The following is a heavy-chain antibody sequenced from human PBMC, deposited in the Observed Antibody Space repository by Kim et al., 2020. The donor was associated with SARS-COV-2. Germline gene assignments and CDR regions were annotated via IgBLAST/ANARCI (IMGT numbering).Heavy chain of an antibody. J-gene: IGHJ4*01. CDR2: IKRPDGNT. CDR1: GFSFSTFD. CDR3: VKGAWLDY. D-gene: IGHD5-12*01. V-gene: IGHV3-23*01. Sequence: GGSLRLSCVASGFSFSTFDMSWVRQAPGKGLVWVSGIKRPDGNTYYAESVKGRFTVSRDSARNTLYLQMNSLRADDTAMYYCVKGAWLDYWG.